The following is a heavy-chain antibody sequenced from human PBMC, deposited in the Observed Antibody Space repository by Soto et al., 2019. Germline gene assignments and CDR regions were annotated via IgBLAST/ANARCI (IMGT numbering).Heavy chain of an antibody. CDR1: GGSITRNNHF. D-gene: IGHD6-19*01. J-gene: IGHJ4*02. CDR3: ARLGSSGWYQGSYFDY. Sequence: QLQLQESGPGLVKASETLSLTCTVSGGSITRNNHFWGWIRQSPGKGLEWIGSIQYGGTTNYNPPLKSRVIMSAETSKNQFSLMMNSVTAADTAVYYCARLGSSGWYQGSYFDYWGQGTMVTVSS. V-gene: IGHV4-39*01. CDR2: IQYGGTT.